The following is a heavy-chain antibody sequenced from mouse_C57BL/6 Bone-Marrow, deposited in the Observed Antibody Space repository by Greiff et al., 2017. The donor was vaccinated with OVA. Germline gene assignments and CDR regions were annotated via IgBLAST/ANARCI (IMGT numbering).Heavy chain of an antibody. D-gene: IGHD2-4*01. CDR3: AKRGDYDYFDY. CDR2: IYPGNGYT. V-gene: IGHV1-58*01. J-gene: IGHJ2*01. Sequence: EVQLQQSGAELVRPGSSVKMSCKTSGYTFTSYGINWVKQRPGQGLEWIGYIYPGNGYTEYNEKFKGKATLTSDTSSSTAYMQLSSLTSEDSAIYVCAKRGDYDYFDYWGQGTTLTVSS. CDR1: GYTFTSYG.